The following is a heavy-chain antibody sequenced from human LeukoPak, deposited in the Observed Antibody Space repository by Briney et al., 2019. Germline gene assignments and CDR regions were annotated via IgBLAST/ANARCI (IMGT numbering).Heavy chain of an antibody. Sequence: ASVKVSCKASGYTFTSYGISWVRQAPGQGLEWMGWISAYNGNTNYAQKLQGRVTMTTDTSTSTAYKELRSLRSDDTAVYYCARGKPGIAAAGSSPFDYWGQGTLVTVSS. V-gene: IGHV1-18*01. CDR2: ISAYNGNT. D-gene: IGHD6-13*01. CDR3: ARGKPGIAAAGSSPFDY. CDR1: GYTFTSYG. J-gene: IGHJ4*02.